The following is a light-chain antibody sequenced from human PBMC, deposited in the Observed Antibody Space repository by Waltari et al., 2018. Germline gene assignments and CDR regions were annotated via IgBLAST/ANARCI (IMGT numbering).Light chain of an antibody. V-gene: IGKV3-15*01. CDR3: QQYNNWPFT. Sequence: DIVMTQSPGTLSVSPGERATLSCRASQSVSNKVAWFQQKPGQAPRLLIYHASARATGGPARFSGSASGTEFTLTISSLQSEDFGVYYCQQYNNWPFTFGPGTKMAIK. CDR1: QSVSNK. CDR2: HAS. J-gene: IGKJ3*01.